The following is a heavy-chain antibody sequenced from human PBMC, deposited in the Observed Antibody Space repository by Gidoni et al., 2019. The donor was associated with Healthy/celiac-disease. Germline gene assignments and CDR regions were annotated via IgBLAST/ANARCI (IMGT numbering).Heavy chain of an antibody. D-gene: IGHD3-3*01. CDR3: ARVPLRFLEWLPYYGMDV. CDR1: GFTFDDYG. CDR2: IKWNGGST. Sequence: EVQLVESGGGVVRPGGSLRLSCAASGFTFDDYGMSWVRQAPGKGLEWVSGIKWNGGSTGYADSVKGRFTISRDNAKNSLYLQMNSLRAEDTALYHCARVPLRFLEWLPYYGMDVWGQGTTVTVSS. J-gene: IGHJ6*02. V-gene: IGHV3-20*01.